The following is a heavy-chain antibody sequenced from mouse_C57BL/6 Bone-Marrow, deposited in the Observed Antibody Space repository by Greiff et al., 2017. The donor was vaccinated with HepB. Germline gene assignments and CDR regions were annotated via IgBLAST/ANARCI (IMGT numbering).Heavy chain of an antibody. J-gene: IGHJ2*01. CDR2: IYPGDGDT. D-gene: IGHD1-1*01. CDR1: GYAFSSYW. Sequence: VQLQQSGAELVKPGASVKISCKASGYAFSSYWMNWVKQRPGKGLEWIGQIYPGDGDTNYNGKFKGKATLTADKSSSTAYMQLSSLTSEDSAVYFCARASLYYGSSYLSFDYWGQGTTLTVSS. CDR3: ARASLYYGSSYLSFDY. V-gene: IGHV1-80*01.